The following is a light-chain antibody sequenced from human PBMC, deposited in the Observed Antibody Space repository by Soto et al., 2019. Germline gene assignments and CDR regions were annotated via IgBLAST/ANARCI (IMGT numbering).Light chain of an antibody. J-gene: IGKJ4*01. V-gene: IGKV1-27*01. Sequence: DIQMTQSPSSLSASIGDRVTLTCRATEDINNYLAWFQQKPGKVPKLLIYAASTLHSGVPSRFSGSGSGTEFILTISSLQPDDVATYYCQKYNSGGPLTFGGGTKVEIK. CDR2: AAS. CDR1: EDINNY. CDR3: QKYNSGGPLT.